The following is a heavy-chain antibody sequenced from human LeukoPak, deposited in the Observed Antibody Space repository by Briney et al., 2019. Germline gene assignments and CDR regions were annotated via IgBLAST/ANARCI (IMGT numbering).Heavy chain of an antibody. V-gene: IGHV1-69*04. CDR3: ARGRDGYKMDS. CDR1: GGTLNNLA. CDR2: VMPTLGVT. J-gene: IGHJ5*01. Sequence: SVKVSCKISGGTLNNLALNWVRQAPGQGLEWMGNVMPTLGVTNYARKFRGRVTFTTDESKNTAYMVMSSLTSEDTAIYYCARGRDGYKMDSWGRGTLVSVSP. D-gene: IGHD5-24*01.